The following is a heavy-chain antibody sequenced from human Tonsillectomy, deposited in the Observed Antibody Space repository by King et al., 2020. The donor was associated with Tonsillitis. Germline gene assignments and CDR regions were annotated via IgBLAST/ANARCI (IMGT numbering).Heavy chain of an antibody. D-gene: IGHD5-18*01. Sequence: VQLVESGAEVKKPGESLRISCKGSGYTFTSYWISWVRQMPGKGLEWMGRIDPSDSYTSYSPSFQGHVTISTDKSINTAYLQWSSLKASDTAMYYCATAGYLLSYYAMDFWGQGTTVTVSS. V-gene: IGHV5-10-1*03. J-gene: IGHJ6*02. CDR2: IDPSDSYT. CDR1: GYTFTSYW. CDR3: ATAGYLLSYYAMDF.